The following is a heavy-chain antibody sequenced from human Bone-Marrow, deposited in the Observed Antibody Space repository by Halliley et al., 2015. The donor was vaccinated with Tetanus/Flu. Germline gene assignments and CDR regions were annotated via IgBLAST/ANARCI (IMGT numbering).Heavy chain of an antibody. CDR1: GFNFRTSA. Sequence: SLRLSCAASGFNFRTSAMHWVRQAPGKGLQWLAGVSYDGQNEDYIDSIRGRFTIARDNSNNILDLQMNSLRLEDTAVYYCARGLGYFSFFALVLWGQGTTVTVS. J-gene: IGHJ6*02. CDR3: ARGLGYFSFFALVL. CDR2: VSYDGQNE. V-gene: IGHV3-30*03. D-gene: IGHD3-16*01.